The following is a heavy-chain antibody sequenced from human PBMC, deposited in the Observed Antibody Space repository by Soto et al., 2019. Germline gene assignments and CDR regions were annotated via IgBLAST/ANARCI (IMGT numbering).Heavy chain of an antibody. Sequence: GGSLRLSCAASGFTVSNNYMTWVRQAPGQGLELVSVLYIGGSTYYTDSVKCRFTISRDNSKNTLYLQMHSLRAEDTAIYYCASARGGGGLTYNYYFDYWGQGTQVTVSS. CDR2: LYIGGST. J-gene: IGHJ4*02. D-gene: IGHD3-16*01. CDR1: GFTVSNNY. CDR3: ASARGGGGLTYNYYFDY. V-gene: IGHV3-53*01.